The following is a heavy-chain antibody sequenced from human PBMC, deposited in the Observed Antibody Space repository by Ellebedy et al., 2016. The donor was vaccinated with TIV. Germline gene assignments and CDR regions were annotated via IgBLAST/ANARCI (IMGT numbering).Heavy chain of an antibody. CDR3: VRGWYSSGHCDVFAM. J-gene: IGHJ3*02. V-gene: IGHV3-30*03. CDR1: GFTFSDSV. D-gene: IGHD6-19*01. CDR2: ISVDGRAV. Sequence: LSLTXXGFGFTFSDSVMHWVRQDPGKGLDWVAGISVDGRAVHYPDSVKGRFTISRDNAQNTVYLQMNSLRLEDTAVYYCVRGWYSSGHCDVFAMWGQGTIVTVSS.